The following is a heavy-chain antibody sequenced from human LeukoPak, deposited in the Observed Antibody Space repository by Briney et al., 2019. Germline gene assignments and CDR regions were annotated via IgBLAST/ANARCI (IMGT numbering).Heavy chain of an antibody. CDR2: INPNSGGT. CDR3: ARADHSGTHPSDY. V-gene: IGHV1-2*02. CDR1: GYTFTGYY. Sequence: ASVKVSCKASGYTFTGYYIHWVRQAPGQGLEWMGWINPNSGGTNYAQRFQGRVTMTRATSISTAYMELSSLRSDDTAVYFCARADHSGTHPSDYWGQGTLVTVSS. J-gene: IGHJ4*02. D-gene: IGHD1-26*01.